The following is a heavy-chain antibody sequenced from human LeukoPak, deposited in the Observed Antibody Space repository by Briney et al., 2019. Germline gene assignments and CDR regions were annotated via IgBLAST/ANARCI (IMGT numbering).Heavy chain of an antibody. CDR2: ISTDGGTT. Sequence: GGSLRLSCAASGFTFSSFWMHWVRQAPGKGLVWVSRISTDGGTTTYADSVRGRFTISRDNANNTLYLQMNSLRAEDTAVYYCARGPLDYGGYAELDYWGQGTLVTVSS. J-gene: IGHJ4*02. CDR3: ARGPLDYGGYAELDY. D-gene: IGHD4-17*01. V-gene: IGHV3-74*01. CDR1: GFTFSSFW.